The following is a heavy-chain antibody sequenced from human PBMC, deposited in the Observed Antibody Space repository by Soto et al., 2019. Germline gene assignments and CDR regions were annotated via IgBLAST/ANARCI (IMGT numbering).Heavy chain of an antibody. CDR3: ARAVGATTYYFDY. V-gene: IGHV1-3*01. CDR1: GGTFSSYT. Sequence: ASVKVSCKASGGTFSSYTISWVRQAPGQRLEWMGWINAGNGNTKYSQKFQGRVTITRDTSASTAYMELSSLRSEDTAVYYCARAVGATTYYFDYWGQGTLVTVSS. J-gene: IGHJ4*02. CDR2: INAGNGNT. D-gene: IGHD1-26*01.